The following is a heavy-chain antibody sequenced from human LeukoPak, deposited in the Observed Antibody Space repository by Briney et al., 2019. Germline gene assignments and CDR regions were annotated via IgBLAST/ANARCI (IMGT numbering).Heavy chain of an antibody. CDR3: VRGLRGGGTCSLDY. J-gene: IGHJ4*02. V-gene: IGHV4-34*01. CDR1: GGSFSGYY. CDR2: INHSGDT. Sequence: SETLSLTCAVYGGSFSGYYWSWIRQPPEKGLEWIGEINHSGDTNYNPSLKSRVTISVDTSKNQFSLDLSSVTAADTAVYYCVRGLRGGGTCSLDYWGRGNLVTVSS. D-gene: IGHD2-15*01.